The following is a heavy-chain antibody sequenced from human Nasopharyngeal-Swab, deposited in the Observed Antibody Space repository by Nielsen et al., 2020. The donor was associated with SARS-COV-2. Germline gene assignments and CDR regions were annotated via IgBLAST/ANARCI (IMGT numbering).Heavy chain of an antibody. V-gene: IGHV3-23*01. Sequence: VRQAPGKGLEWVSTISGSGGGTYYADSVKGRFAISRDNSKNTLYLQMNSQRAEDTAVYYCAKEGGMRRYCSTSRCYATLFCDFWGQGTLVTVSS. CDR2: ISGSGGGT. J-gene: IGHJ4*02. CDR3: AKEGGMRRYCSTSRCYATLFCDF. D-gene: IGHD2-2*01.